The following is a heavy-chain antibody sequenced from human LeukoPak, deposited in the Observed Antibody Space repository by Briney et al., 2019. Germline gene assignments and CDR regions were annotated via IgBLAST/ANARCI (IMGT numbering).Heavy chain of an antibody. J-gene: IGHJ4*02. Sequence: GASVKVSCKASGGTFSSYAISWVRQAPGQGLEWMGRIIPILGIANYAQEFQGRVTITADKSTSTAYMELSSLRSEDTAVYYCARGCSGGSCSFDYWGQGTLVTVSS. CDR1: GGTFSSYA. D-gene: IGHD2-15*01. CDR3: ARGCSGGSCSFDY. V-gene: IGHV1-69*04. CDR2: IIPILGIA.